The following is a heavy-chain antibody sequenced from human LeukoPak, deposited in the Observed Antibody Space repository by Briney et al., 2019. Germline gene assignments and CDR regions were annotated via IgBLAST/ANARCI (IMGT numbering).Heavy chain of an antibody. D-gene: IGHD3/OR15-3a*01. J-gene: IGHJ5*02. CDR3: ARGGLPARSWFDP. CDR2: INPSSGRT. V-gene: IGHV1-46*01. Sequence: ASVKVSCKASGYTFTSYYMNWVRQAPGQGLEWMGIINPSSGRTTYAQKFQGRVTMTRDTSTSTVYMDLTSLRSEDTAVFYCARGGLPARSWFDPWGQGTLVTVSS. CDR1: GYTFTSYY.